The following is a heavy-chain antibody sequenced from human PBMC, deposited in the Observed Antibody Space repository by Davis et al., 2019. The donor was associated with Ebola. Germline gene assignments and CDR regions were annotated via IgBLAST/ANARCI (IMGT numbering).Heavy chain of an antibody. J-gene: IGHJ1*01. V-gene: IGHV1-2*02. D-gene: IGHD5-24*01. CDR1: GYTFTSYY. CDR2: INPNTGGT. Sequence: ASVKVSCKASGYTFTSYYMHWVRQAPGQGLEWMGWINPNTGGTNYAQKFQGRVTMTRDTSISTAYMELSRLRSDDTAVYYCARAGRWLQPGLRHWGQGTLVTVSS. CDR3: ARAGRWLQPGLRH.